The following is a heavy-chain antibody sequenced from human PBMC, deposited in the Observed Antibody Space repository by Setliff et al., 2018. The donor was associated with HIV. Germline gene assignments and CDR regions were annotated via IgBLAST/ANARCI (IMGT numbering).Heavy chain of an antibody. D-gene: IGHD3-22*01. J-gene: IGHJ4*02. CDR2: NIAFNGKT. CDR3: ARVIVDFDSSGFYYFDS. Sequence: ASVKVSCKTSGYTFNSYGISWVRQAPGQGLEWVGLNIAFNGKTNSAPKFQGRVIMTTDTSTSTAHTELRSLRSDDTAIYYCARVIVDFDSSGFYYFDSWGQGTLVTVSS. CDR1: GYTFNSYG. V-gene: IGHV1-18*01.